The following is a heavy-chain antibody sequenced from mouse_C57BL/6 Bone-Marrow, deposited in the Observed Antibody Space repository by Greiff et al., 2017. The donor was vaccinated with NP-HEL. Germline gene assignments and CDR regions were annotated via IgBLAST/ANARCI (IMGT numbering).Heavy chain of an antibody. Sequence: QVQLKQSGPELVKPGASVKISCKASGYAFSSSWMNWVKQRPGKGLEWIGRIYPGDGDTNYNGKFKGKATLTADKSSSTAYMQLSSLTSEDSAVYFCARRRHYYGSSFDYWGQGTTLTVSS. V-gene: IGHV1-82*01. CDR2: IYPGDGDT. CDR3: ARRRHYYGSSFDY. D-gene: IGHD1-1*01. J-gene: IGHJ2*01. CDR1: GYAFSSSW.